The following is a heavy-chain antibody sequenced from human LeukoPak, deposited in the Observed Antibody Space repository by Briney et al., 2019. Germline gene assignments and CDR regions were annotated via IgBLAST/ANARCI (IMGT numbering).Heavy chain of an antibody. D-gene: IGHD6-19*01. CDR3: ARHGYSSGWGNEYFQH. CDR1: GGSISSYY. V-gene: IGHV4-59*08. CDR2: IYYSGST. Sequence: PSETLSLTCTVSGGSISSYYWSWIRQSPGKGLEWIGYIYYSGSTNYNPSLKSRVTISVDTSKNQFSLKLSSVTAADTAVYYCARHGYSSGWGNEYFQHWGQGTLVTVSS. J-gene: IGHJ1*01.